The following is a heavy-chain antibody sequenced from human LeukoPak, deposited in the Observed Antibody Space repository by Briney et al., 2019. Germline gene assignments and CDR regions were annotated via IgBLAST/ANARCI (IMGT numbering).Heavy chain of an antibody. D-gene: IGHD3-22*01. Sequence: PGGSLRLSCAASKFAFSSYAMSWVRQAPGKGLEWVSAISGGGGNTYYADSVKGRFTISRDNSKNTLYLQMNSLRAEDTAVYYCRVAITTAPDAFDIWGQGTMVTVSS. CDR1: KFAFSSYA. J-gene: IGHJ3*02. CDR3: RVAITTAPDAFDI. V-gene: IGHV3-23*01. CDR2: ISGGGGNT.